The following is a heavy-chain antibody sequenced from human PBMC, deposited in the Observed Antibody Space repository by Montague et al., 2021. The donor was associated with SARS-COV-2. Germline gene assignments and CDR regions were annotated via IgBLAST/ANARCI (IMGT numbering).Heavy chain of an antibody. V-gene: IGHV4-61*01. CDR2: VYHTGST. D-gene: IGHD3-22*01. CDR1: GVSISSGSYY. J-gene: IGHJ4*02. Sequence: SETLSLTCSVSGVSISSGSYYWSWARQPPGKGLEWIGYVYHTGSTNYNPSLKSRVTLSIDTSKNQFSLNLTSVTAADTAVYYCVREKYYFDDSGSKRGQGTLVTVSS. CDR3: VREKYYFDDSGSK.